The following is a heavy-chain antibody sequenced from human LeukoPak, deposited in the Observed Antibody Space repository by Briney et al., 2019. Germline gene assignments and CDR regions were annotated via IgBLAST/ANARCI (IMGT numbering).Heavy chain of an antibody. Sequence: ASVKFLHKVSGYTLHELSMHWVRQAPGKGPEWMGGFDPEDGETIYAQKFQGRVTMTEDTSTDTAYMELSSLRSEDTAVYYCATDHQVSGYFGYWGQGTLVTVSS. CDR2: FDPEDGET. D-gene: IGHD3-10*01. J-gene: IGHJ4*02. V-gene: IGHV1-24*01. CDR3: ATDHQVSGYFGY. CDR1: GYTLHELS.